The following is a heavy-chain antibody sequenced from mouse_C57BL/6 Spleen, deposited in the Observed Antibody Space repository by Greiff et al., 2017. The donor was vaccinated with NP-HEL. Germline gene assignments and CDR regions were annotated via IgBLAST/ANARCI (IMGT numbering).Heavy chain of an antibody. D-gene: IGHD1-1*01. CDR1: GYTFTDYY. V-gene: IGHV1-19*01. CDR3: AREGFYYGSSYVFAY. Sequence: EVQLQQSGPVLVKPGASVKMSCKASGYTFTDYYMNWVKQSHGKSLEWIGVINPYNGGTSYNQKFKGKATLTVDKSSSTAYMELNSLTSEDSAVYYWAREGFYYGSSYVFAYWGQGTLVTVSA. J-gene: IGHJ3*01. CDR2: INPYNGGT.